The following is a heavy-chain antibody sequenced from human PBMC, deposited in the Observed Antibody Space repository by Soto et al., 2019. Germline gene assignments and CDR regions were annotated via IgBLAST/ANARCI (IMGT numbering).Heavy chain of an antibody. D-gene: IGHD4-4*01. J-gene: IGHJ5*02. CDR2: FDPEDGET. CDR1: GYTLTELS. Sequence: ASVKVSCKVSGYTLTELSMHWVRQAPGKGLEWMGGFDPEDGETIYAQKFQGRVTMTTDTSTDTAYMELRSLRSDDTALYYCAIDRVLLNSNYFHWFDPWGQGTLVTVSS. CDR3: AIDRVLLNSNYFHWFDP. V-gene: IGHV1-24*01.